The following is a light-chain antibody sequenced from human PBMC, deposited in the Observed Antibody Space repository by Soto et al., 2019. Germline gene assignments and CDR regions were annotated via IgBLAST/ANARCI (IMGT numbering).Light chain of an antibody. Sequence: DIHMTQSPSSLSASVVDKVNIICRTSQGINDYLNWYQMKPGEAPKLLIYAASALQSGIPSRFSGSASGTDFTLTISSLQPEDFATYYCQQSYSIPRTCGQGTKGDIK. CDR3: QQSYSIPRT. CDR1: QGINDY. CDR2: AAS. V-gene: IGKV1-39*01. J-gene: IGKJ1*01.